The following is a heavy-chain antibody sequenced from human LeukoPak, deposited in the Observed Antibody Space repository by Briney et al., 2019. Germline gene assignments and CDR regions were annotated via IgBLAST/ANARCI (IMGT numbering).Heavy chain of an antibody. CDR3: AKDIVVVPAAMIRCPDY. Sequence: GGSLRLSCAASGFAFSSYGMHWVRQAPGKGLEWVAVISYDGSNKYYADSVKGRFTISRDNSKNTLYLQMNSLRAEDTAVYYCAKDIVVVPAAMIRCPDYWGQGTLVTVSS. CDR1: GFAFSSYG. CDR2: ISYDGSNK. V-gene: IGHV3-30*18. J-gene: IGHJ4*02. D-gene: IGHD2-2*01.